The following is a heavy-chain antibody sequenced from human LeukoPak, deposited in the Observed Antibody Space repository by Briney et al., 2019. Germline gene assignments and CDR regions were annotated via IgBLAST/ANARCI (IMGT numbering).Heavy chain of an antibody. CDR3: ATLTSPIGY. Sequence: ASVKVSCKASGGTFISYAISWVRQAPGQGLEWMGGIIPIFGTANYAHKFQGRVTITTDESTSTAYMELSSLRSEGTAVYYCATLTSPIGYWGQGTLVTVSS. CDR2: IIPIFGTA. CDR1: GGTFISYA. J-gene: IGHJ4*02. V-gene: IGHV1-69*05. D-gene: IGHD1-20*01.